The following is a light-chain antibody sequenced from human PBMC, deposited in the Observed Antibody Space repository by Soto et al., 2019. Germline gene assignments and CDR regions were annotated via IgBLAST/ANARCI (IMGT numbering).Light chain of an antibody. CDR3: QQSGSLPWT. J-gene: IGKJ1*01. CDR1: QSASSAY. CDR2: RAS. V-gene: IGKV3-20*01. Sequence: EIVVTTSPAPLSLSPGERVTLSGRASQSASSAYFAWYQQKTGQSPRVLIYRASSRATGIPDRFSGSGSGTDFTLTISRLEPEDFAVYYCQQSGSLPWTFGQGTKVEVK.